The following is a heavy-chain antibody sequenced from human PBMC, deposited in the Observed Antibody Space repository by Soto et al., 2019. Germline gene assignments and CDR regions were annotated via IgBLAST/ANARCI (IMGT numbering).Heavy chain of an antibody. CDR3: ARSPRIYDFWSGYHDY. V-gene: IGHV5-51*01. CDR1: GYSFTSYW. CDR2: IYPGDSDT. Sequence: GESLKISCKGPGYSFTSYWIGWVRQMPGKGLEWMGIIYPGDSDTRYSPSFQGQVTISADKSISTAYLQWSSLKASDTAMYYCARSPRIYDFWSGYHDYWGQGTLVTVSS. J-gene: IGHJ4*02. D-gene: IGHD3-3*01.